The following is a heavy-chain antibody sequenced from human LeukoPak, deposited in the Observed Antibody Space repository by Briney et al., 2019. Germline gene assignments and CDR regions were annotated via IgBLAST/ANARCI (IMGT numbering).Heavy chain of an antibody. CDR2: IYYSGST. Sequence: SETLSLTCTVSGGSISSNNYYWGWIRQPPGKGLEWIGNIYYSGSTNYNPSLKSRVTISVDKSKNQFSLKLSSVTAADTAVYYCARDRYYDFWSGPEGRDAFDIWGQGTMVTVSS. CDR1: GGSISSNNYY. V-gene: IGHV4-39*07. D-gene: IGHD3-3*01. J-gene: IGHJ3*02. CDR3: ARDRYYDFWSGPEGRDAFDI.